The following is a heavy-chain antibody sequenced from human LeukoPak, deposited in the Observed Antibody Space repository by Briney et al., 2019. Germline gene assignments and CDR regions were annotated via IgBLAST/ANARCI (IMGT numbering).Heavy chain of an antibody. CDR3: ARDCRDGYNSYYFDY. Sequence: GGSLRLSCAASGFAFSSYAMHWVRQAPGKGLEWVAVISYDGSNKYYADSVKGRFTISRDNSKNTLYLQMNSLRAEDTAVYYCARDCRDGYNSYYFDYWGQGTLVTVSS. J-gene: IGHJ4*02. CDR2: ISYDGSNK. V-gene: IGHV3-30-3*01. CDR1: GFAFSSYA. D-gene: IGHD5-24*01.